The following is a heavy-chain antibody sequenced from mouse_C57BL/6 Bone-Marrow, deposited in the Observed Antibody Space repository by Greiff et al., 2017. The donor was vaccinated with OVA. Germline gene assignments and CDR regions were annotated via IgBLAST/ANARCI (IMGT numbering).Heavy chain of an antibody. J-gene: IGHJ1*03. CDR1: GYTFTSYW. Sequence: QVQLQQPGAELVKPGASVKMSCKASGYTFTSYWITWVKQRPGQGLEWIGDIYPGSGSTNYNEKFKSKATLTVDTSSSTAYMQLSSLTSEDSAVYYCARSGYYGSSPYWGFDVWGTGTTVTVSS. CDR2: IYPGSGST. V-gene: IGHV1-55*01. D-gene: IGHD1-1*01. CDR3: ARSGYYGSSPYWGFDV.